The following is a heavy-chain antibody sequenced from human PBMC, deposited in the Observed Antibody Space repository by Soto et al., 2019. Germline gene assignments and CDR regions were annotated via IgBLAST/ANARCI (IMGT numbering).Heavy chain of an antibody. V-gene: IGHV4-4*07. Sequence: SETLSLTCSVSGGSMSKFYWSWIRKTAGKRLEWMGRVYATGTSDYNPSLRSRIAMSVDISKKTFSLRLRSVTAADTGVYYCVRDGSKTLRDCFDPWGQGILVTVSS. D-gene: IGHD4-17*01. CDR3: VRDGSKTLRDCFDP. J-gene: IGHJ5*02. CDR1: GGSMSKFY. CDR2: VYATGTS.